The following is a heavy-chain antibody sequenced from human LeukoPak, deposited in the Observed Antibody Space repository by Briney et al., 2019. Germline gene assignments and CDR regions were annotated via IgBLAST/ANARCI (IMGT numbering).Heavy chain of an antibody. V-gene: IGHV3-30-3*01. CDR2: ISYDGSNK. CDR3: ASSRLFYQLITPFDD. Sequence: PGGSLGLSCAASGFTFSSYAMHWVRQAPGKELEWVAVISYDGSNKYYADSVKGRFTISRDNSKNTLYLQMNSLRAEDTAVYYCASSRLFYQLITPFDDWGQGTLVTVSS. D-gene: IGHD2-2*01. CDR1: GFTFSSYA. J-gene: IGHJ4*02.